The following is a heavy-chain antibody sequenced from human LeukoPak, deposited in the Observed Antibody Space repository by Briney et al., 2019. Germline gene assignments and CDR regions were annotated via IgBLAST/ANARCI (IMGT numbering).Heavy chain of an antibody. CDR2: IYSDGST. V-gene: IGHV3-53*01. CDR3: ARDTPGIAASVNGG. Sequence: PGGSLRLSCTASGLTVGNNYMNWVRQTPGKGLEWVPLIYSDGSTHYSDSVKGRFTISRDSSKNTLYLQMNSLRAEDTAIYYCARDTPGIAASVNGGWGQGTLVTVSS. CDR1: GLTVGNNY. J-gene: IGHJ4*02. D-gene: IGHD6-13*01.